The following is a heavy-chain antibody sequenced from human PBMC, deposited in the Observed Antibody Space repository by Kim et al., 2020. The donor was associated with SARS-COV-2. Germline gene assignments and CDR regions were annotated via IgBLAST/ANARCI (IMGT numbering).Heavy chain of an antibody. Sequence: HSGSTNYNPSLKSRVTISVDTSKNQFSLKLSSVTAADTAVYYCARGPLDSWGQGTLVTVSS. CDR2: HSGST. V-gene: IGHV4-34*01. CDR3: ARGPLDS. D-gene: IGHD1-1*01. J-gene: IGHJ5*02.